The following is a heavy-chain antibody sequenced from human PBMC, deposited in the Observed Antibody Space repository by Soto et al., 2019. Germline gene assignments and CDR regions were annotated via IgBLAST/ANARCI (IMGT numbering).Heavy chain of an antibody. CDR1: GFTFSSYS. V-gene: IGHV3-48*02. CDR3: ERENYGDYLNWFDP. D-gene: IGHD4-17*01. J-gene: IGHJ5*02. CDR2: ISSSSSTI. Sequence: EVQLVESGGGLVQPGGSLRLSCAASGFTFSSYSMNWVRQAPGKGLEWVSYISSSSSTIYYADSVKGRFTISRDNAKNSLYLQMNSLRDEDTAVYYCERENYGDYLNWFDPWGQGTLVTVSS.